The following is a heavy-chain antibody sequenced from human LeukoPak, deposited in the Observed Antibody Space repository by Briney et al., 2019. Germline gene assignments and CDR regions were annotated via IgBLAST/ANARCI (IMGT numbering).Heavy chain of an antibody. CDR3: ARAPYGGNFFDY. J-gene: IGHJ4*02. D-gene: IGHD4-23*01. CDR2: IKQDGSEK. Sequence: PGGSLRLSCAASGFTFGTYWMSWVRQAPGKGLEWVANIKQDGSEKYYVDSVKGRFTISRDNAKNSLYLQMNSLRAEDTAVYYCARAPYGGNFFDYWGQGTLVNVSS. CDR1: GFTFGTYW. V-gene: IGHV3-7*04.